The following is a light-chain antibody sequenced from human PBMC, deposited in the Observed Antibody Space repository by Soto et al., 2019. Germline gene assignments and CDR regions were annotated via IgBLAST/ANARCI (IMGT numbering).Light chain of an antibody. CDR2: GAS. V-gene: IGKV3-20*01. CDR1: QSVTSTY. J-gene: IGKJ2*01. CDR3: QQYGSSPRT. Sequence: IVLTQSPGTLSLSPGERATLSCRASQSVTSTYLAWYQQKPGQAPRLLIYGASSRATGIPDRFSGSGSGTDFTLTISRLEPEDFAVYYGQQYGSSPRTFGQRTKLEIK.